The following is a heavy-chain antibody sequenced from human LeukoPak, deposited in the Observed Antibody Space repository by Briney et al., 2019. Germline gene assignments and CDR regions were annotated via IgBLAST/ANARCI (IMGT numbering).Heavy chain of an antibody. Sequence: AASVEVSCKASGGTFSSYAISWVRQAPGQGLEWMGGIIPIFGTANYAQKFQGRVTMTRNTSISTAYMELSSLRSEDTAVYYCARGRRRAVAANWFDPWGQGTLVTVSS. J-gene: IGHJ5*02. D-gene: IGHD6-19*01. CDR3: ARGRRRAVAANWFDP. CDR2: IIPIFGTA. CDR1: GGTFSSYA. V-gene: IGHV1-69*05.